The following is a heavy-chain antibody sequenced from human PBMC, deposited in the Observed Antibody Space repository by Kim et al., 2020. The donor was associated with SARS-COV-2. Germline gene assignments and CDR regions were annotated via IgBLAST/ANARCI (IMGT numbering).Heavy chain of an antibody. CDR2: ST. J-gene: IGHJ4*02. CDR3: ARRDLGLTFDY. V-gene: IGHV4-39*01. Sequence: STFDNPALNSRVAISIDPSKTQFSLNLRSVTAADTAVYYCARRDLGLTFDYWGQGTLVTVSS. D-gene: IGHD3-9*01.